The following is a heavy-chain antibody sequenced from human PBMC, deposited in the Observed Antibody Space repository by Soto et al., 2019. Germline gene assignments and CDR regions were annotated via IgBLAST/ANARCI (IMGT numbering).Heavy chain of an antibody. V-gene: IGHV4-34*01. J-gene: IGHJ4*02. CDR3: ARRQRRYYYGSGVDY. Sequence: QVQLQQWGAGLLKPSETLSLTCAVYGGSFSGYYWSWIRQPPGKGLEWIGEINHSGSTNYNPSLKSRVTISVDTSKNQLSLKLSSVTAADTAVYYCARRQRRYYYGSGVDYWGQGTLVTVSS. CDR1: GGSFSGYY. CDR2: INHSGST. D-gene: IGHD3-10*01.